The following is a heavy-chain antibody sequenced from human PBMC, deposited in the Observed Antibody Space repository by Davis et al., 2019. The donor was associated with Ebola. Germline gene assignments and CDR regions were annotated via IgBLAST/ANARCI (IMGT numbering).Heavy chain of an antibody. CDR2: LSGSGGTT. CDR1: GFTFTSYA. V-gene: IGHV3-23*01. Sequence: PGGSLRLSCVASGFTFTSYAMSLVRQAPGKGLEWVSALSGSGGTTYYADSVKGRFTISRDNSKNTLYLQMNSLRAEDTAVYYCARDFSPDSSGSGYWGQGTLVTVSS. D-gene: IGHD3-22*01. J-gene: IGHJ4*02. CDR3: ARDFSPDSSGSGY.